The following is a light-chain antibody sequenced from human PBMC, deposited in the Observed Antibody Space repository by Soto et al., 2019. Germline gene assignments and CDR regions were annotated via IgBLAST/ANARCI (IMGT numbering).Light chain of an antibody. CDR2: ASS. J-gene: IGKJ2*01. CDR1: QSVDSRY. CDR3: QLYGNSPSPLYT. V-gene: IGKV3-20*01. Sequence: ESVLAQSAGTLSLSPGERATLSCRTSQSVDSRYLAWYQSKPGQAPRLLIYASSNRATGIPDRFSGSGSGTDFTLTISRLEPEDFAVYYCQLYGNSPSPLYTFGQGTKLEIK.